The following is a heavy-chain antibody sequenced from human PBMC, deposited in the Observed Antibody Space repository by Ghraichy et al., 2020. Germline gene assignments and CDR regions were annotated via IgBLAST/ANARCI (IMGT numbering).Heavy chain of an antibody. D-gene: IGHD3-22*01. CDR3: AKDRPHYYDSSGYGFDY. Sequence: GGSLRLSCAASGFTFSSYAMSWVRQAPGKGLEWVSAISGSGGSTYYADSVKGRFTISRDNSKNTLYLQMNSLRAEDTAVYYCAKDRPHYYDSSGYGFDYWGQGTLVTVSS. V-gene: IGHV3-23*01. CDR1: GFTFSSYA. J-gene: IGHJ4*02. CDR2: ISGSGGST.